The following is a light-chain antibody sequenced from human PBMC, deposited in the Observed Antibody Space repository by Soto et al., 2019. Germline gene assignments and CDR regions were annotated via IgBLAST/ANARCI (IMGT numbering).Light chain of an antibody. Sequence: QSVLTQPASVSGSPGQSITISCTGPSSGVGGYNYVSWYQQYPGKAPKLMIYEVSNRPSGVSNRFSGSKSGNTASLTISGLQAEEEADYFCSSYTSNTVLFGGGTKVTVL. J-gene: IGLJ2*01. CDR1: SSGVGGYNY. CDR2: EVS. V-gene: IGLV2-14*01. CDR3: SSYTSNTVL.